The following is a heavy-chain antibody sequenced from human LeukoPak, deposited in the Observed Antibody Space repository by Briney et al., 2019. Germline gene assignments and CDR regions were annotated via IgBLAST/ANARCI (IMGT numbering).Heavy chain of an antibody. Sequence: GGSLRLSCAASGFTFSSYAMSWVRQAPGKGLEWVSAISGSGGSTYYADSVKGRFTISSDNSKNTLYLQMNSLRAEDTAVYYCAKDLVRGVIPLPGTGYFDYWGQGALVTVSS. CDR2: ISGSGGST. J-gene: IGHJ4*02. V-gene: IGHV3-23*01. CDR1: GFTFSSYA. CDR3: AKDLVRGVIPLPGTGYFDY. D-gene: IGHD3-10*01.